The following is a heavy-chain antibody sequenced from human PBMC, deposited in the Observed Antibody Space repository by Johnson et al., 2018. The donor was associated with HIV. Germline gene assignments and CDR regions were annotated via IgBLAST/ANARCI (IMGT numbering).Heavy chain of an antibody. CDR1: GFTVSSNY. V-gene: IGHV3-53*01. CDR2: IYSGGST. D-gene: IGHD2-15*01. Sequence: VQLVESGGGLIQPGGSLRLSCAASGFTVSSNYMSWVRQAPGKGLEWVSIIYSGGSTYSADSVKGRFTIPRDNSKNTLYLQMNSLRADDTAVYYCASDLYCSGGSCQGGAFDIWGQGTMVSVSS. J-gene: IGHJ3*02. CDR3: ASDLYCSGGSCQGGAFDI.